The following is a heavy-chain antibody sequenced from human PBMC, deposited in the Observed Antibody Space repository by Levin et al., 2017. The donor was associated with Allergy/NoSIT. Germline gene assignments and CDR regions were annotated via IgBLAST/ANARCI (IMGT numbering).Heavy chain of an antibody. J-gene: IGHJ3*02. CDR1: GFTFDDYA. Sequence: GGSLRLSCAASGFTFDDYAMHWVRQAPGKGQECVSGISWNSGSIGYADSVKGRFTISRDNAKNSLYLQMNSLRTEDTALYYCARDNIGLPDAFDIWGQGTMVIVSS. V-gene: IGHV3-9*01. CDR3: ARDNIGLPDAFDI. CDR2: ISWNSGSI. D-gene: IGHD3-10*01.